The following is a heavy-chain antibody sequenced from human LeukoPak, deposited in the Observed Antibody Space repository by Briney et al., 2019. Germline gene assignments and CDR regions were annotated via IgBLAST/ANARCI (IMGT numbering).Heavy chain of an antibody. J-gene: IGHJ4*02. Sequence: GGSLRLSCAASGFTFNTYAMSWVRQAPGKGLEWVSAISGSGGSTYYADSVKGRFTISRDNSKNTLFLQVNSLRAEDTAVYYCAKDRNYASSGYYPFWGQGTLVTVSS. V-gene: IGHV3-23*01. CDR1: GFTFNTYA. CDR3: AKDRNYASSGYYPF. D-gene: IGHD3-22*01. CDR2: ISGSGGST.